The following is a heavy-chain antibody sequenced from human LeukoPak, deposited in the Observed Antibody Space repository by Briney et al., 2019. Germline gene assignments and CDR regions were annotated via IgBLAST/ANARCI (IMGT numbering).Heavy chain of an antibody. CDR3: ARGGNPFDY. CDR1: GFTFSSCS. J-gene: IGHJ4*02. V-gene: IGHV3-21*01. Sequence: GGSLRLSCAVSGFTFSSCSMNWVRQAPGKGLEWVSSISSSSSYIYYADSVKGRFTISRDNTKNSLYLQMNSLRVEDTAVYYCARGGNPFDYWGQGTLVTVSS. CDR2: ISSSSSYI.